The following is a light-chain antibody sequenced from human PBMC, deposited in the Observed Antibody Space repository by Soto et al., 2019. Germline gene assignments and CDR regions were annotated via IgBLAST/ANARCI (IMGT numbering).Light chain of an antibody. Sequence: QSALTQPASVSGSPGRSITISCTGTSSDVGGSNYVSWYQHHPGKAPKLIISEVSDRPSGVSYRFSGSKSGDTASLTISGLQAEDEADYYCCSRTTSSTYVFGPGTKVTVL. CDR2: EVS. CDR3: CSRTTSSTYV. CDR1: SSDVGGSNY. V-gene: IGLV2-14*01. J-gene: IGLJ1*01.